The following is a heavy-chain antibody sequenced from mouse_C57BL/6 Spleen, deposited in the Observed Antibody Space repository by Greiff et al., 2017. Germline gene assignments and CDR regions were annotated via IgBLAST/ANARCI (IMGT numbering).Heavy chain of an antibody. CDR1: GYTFTSYW. J-gene: IGHJ4*01. V-gene: IGHV1-7*01. D-gene: IGHD2-5*01. Sequence: QVQLKQSGAELAKPGASVKLSCKASGYTFTSYWMHWVKQRPGQGLEWIGYINPSSGYTKYNQKFKDKATLTADKSSSTAYMQLSSLTYDDSAVYYCARPYYSNPYYYAMDDWGQGTSVTVSS. CDR3: ARPYYSNPYYYAMDD. CDR2: INPSSGYT.